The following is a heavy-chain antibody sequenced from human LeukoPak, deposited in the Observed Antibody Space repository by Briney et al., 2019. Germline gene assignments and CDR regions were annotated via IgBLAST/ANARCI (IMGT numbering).Heavy chain of an antibody. CDR1: GGSISSYY. J-gene: IGHJ4*02. Sequence: TSETLSLTCTVSGGSISSYYWSWIRQPPGKGLEWIGYIYYSGSTNYNPSLKSRVTISVDTSKNQFSLKLSSVTAADTAVYYCARGYGSYYVDYWGQGTLVTVSS. CDR2: IYYSGST. CDR3: ARGYGSYYVDY. V-gene: IGHV4-59*01. D-gene: IGHD1-26*01.